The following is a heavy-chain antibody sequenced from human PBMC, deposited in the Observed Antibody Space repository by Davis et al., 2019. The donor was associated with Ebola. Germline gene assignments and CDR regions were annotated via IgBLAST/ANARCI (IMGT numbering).Heavy chain of an antibody. Sequence: GESLKISCAASGFSISSYSMNWVCQAPGKGLEWVSSISSSGRDIQYTDSMKGRFAVSRDNAKNSLYLQMNSLRVEDTAVYYCVRGGQWMATVVDYWGQGTLVTVSS. J-gene: IGHJ4*02. CDR2: ISSSGRDI. D-gene: IGHD5-24*01. CDR3: VRGGQWMATVVDY. V-gene: IGHV3-21*06. CDR1: GFSISSYS.